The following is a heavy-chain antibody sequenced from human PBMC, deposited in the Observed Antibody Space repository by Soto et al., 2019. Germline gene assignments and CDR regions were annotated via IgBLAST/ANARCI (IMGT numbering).Heavy chain of an antibody. Sequence: QVHLMQSGAEVKSPGASVRVSCKASGYTFSSYGVSWVRQAPGQGLEFMGWISVYNGHTNYAQKFQGRVTMTTDTSTITAYMELRSLRSADTAVYFCSRCDFGDYVPALDHWGQGTLVTVSA. D-gene: IGHD4-17*01. V-gene: IGHV1-18*01. CDR2: ISVYNGHT. CDR1: GYTFSSYG. J-gene: IGHJ4*02. CDR3: SRCDFGDYVPALDH.